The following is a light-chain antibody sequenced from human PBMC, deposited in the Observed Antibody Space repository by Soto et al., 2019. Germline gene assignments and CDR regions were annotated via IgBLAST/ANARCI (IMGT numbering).Light chain of an antibody. CDR3: QQGDSFPLS. Sequence: AIRMTQSPSSFSASTGDRVTITCRASQGISSYLAWYQQKPGKAPKLLIYAASTLQSGVPSRFSGSGSGTDFTLTINSLQPEDFATYYCQQGDSFPLSFGGGTKVDIK. CDR2: AAS. CDR1: QGISSY. V-gene: IGKV1-8*01. J-gene: IGKJ4*01.